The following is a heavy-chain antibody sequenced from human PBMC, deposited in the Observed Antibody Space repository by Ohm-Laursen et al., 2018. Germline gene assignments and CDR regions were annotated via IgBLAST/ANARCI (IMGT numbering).Heavy chain of an antibody. J-gene: IGHJ4*02. Sequence: RSLRLSCAASGFTFDDYAMHWVRQAPGKGLEWVSGIGRDSKKKVYADSVKGRFTISRDNAKSSLYLQMNSLRPEDTAFYYCVKDMYRCSGDNCYPFDYWGQGILVTVSS. V-gene: IGHV3-9*01. D-gene: IGHD2-15*01. CDR2: IGRDSKKK. CDR3: VKDMYRCSGDNCYPFDY. CDR1: GFTFDDYA.